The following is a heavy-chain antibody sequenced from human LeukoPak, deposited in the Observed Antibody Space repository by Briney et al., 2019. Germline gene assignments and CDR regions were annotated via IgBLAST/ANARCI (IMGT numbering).Heavy chain of an antibody. CDR1: GFTFSSYW. Sequence: GGSLRLSCAASGFTFSSYWMHWVRQAPGKGLVWVSRINSDGSSTSYADSVKGRFTIPRDNAKNTLYLQMNSLRAEDTAVYYCAREEDILTGYYLVWGQGTLVTVSS. CDR2: INSDGSST. D-gene: IGHD3-9*01. CDR3: AREEDILTGYYLV. V-gene: IGHV3-74*01. J-gene: IGHJ4*02.